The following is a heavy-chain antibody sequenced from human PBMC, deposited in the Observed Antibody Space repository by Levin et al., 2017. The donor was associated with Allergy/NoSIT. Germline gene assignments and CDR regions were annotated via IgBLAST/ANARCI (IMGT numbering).Heavy chain of an antibody. CDR1: GFTFSDHY. V-gene: IGHV3-72*01. J-gene: IGHJ4*02. Sequence: QSGGSLRLSCAASGFTFSDHYMDWVRQAPGKGLEWIGRVRNKANKYTTEYAASVKARFTISRDDSKNSVYLQMNSLETEDSAVYYCARVYSSSWSGSYFDYWGQGTLVTVSS. CDR3: ARVYSSSWSGSYFDY. CDR2: VRNKANKYTT. D-gene: IGHD6-13*01.